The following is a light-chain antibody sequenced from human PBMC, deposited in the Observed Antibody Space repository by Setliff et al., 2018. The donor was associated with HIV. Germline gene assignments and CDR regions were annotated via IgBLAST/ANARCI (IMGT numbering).Light chain of an antibody. V-gene: IGLV1-40*01. Sequence: QSALTPPPSVSGAPGQRVTISCTGSSTNIGASYGVHWYQQFPGTAPKLLIYDNTNRPSGVPDRFSGSKSGTSASLAITGLQAEDEADYYCQSYDIRLSSYVFGAGTKVTVL. J-gene: IGLJ1*01. CDR1: STNIGASYG. CDR3: QSYDIRLSSYV. CDR2: DNT.